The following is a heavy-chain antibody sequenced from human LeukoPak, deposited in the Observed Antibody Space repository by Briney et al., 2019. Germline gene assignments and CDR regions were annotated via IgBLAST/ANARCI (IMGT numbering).Heavy chain of an antibody. CDR1: GFTFSNYG. V-gene: IGHV3-30*03. Sequence: GGSLRLSCAASGFTFSNYGMHWVRQAPGKGLEWVAVISHDGSHEFYADSVKGRFTISRDSSKNTLYLQMNSLRAEDTAVYFCARGSSSSWQYYYYGMDVWGQGTTVTVSS. CDR2: ISHDGSHE. D-gene: IGHD6-13*01. CDR3: ARGSSSSWQYYYYGMDV. J-gene: IGHJ6*02.